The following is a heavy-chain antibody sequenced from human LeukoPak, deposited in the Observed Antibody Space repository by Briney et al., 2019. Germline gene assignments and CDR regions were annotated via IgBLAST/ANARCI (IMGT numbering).Heavy chain of an antibody. CDR1: GFTFSSYA. Sequence: GGSLRLSCAASGFTFSSYAMHWVRQAPGKGLEWVAVISYDGSNKYYADSVKGRFTISRDNAKNSLYLQMNSLRAEDTAVYYCARALWAVGYYDSSGYCFDYWGQGTLVTVSS. J-gene: IGHJ4*02. CDR2: ISYDGSNK. V-gene: IGHV3-30-3*01. CDR3: ARALWAVGYYDSSGYCFDY. D-gene: IGHD3-22*01.